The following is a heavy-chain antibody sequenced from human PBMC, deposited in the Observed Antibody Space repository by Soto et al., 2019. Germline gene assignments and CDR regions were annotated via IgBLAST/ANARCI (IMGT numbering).Heavy chain of an antibody. CDR3: AKDRDIAAAGYSFDY. CDR2: ITSHGNDK. V-gene: IGHV3-30*18. J-gene: IGHJ4*02. Sequence: VQLVESGGGVVQPGRSLRLSCAASAFTFNNFAMHWVRQAPGQGLEWVAVITSHGNDKKYADTVKGRFTITRDNSKNTLNAQMNSLRAEDTAVYYCAKDRDIAAAGYSFDYWGQGTLVTVSS. CDR1: AFTFNNFA. D-gene: IGHD6-13*01.